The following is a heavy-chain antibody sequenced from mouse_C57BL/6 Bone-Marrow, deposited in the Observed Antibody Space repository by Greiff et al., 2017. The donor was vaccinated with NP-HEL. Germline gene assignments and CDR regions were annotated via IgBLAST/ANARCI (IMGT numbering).Heavy chain of an antibody. Sequence: EVQLVESGGGLVQPKGSLKLSCAASGFTFNTYAMHWVRQAPGKGLEWVARTRSKSSNYATYYAESGKDRFTISSDESQSMLYLQMNKLKTEDTAMYYCVRESYTSYAMDYWGQGTSVTVSS. V-gene: IGHV10-3*01. CDR2: TRSKSSNYAT. CDR3: VRESYTSYAMDY. CDR1: GFTFNTYA. D-gene: IGHD5-1-1*01. J-gene: IGHJ4*01.